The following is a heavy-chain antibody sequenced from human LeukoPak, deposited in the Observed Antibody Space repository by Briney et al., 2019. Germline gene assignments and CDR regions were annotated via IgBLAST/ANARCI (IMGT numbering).Heavy chain of an antibody. CDR2: IYHSGST. V-gene: IGHV4-30-2*01. D-gene: IGHD2-2*01. CDR1: GGSISSGGYY. Sequence: SETLSLTCTVSGGSISSGGYYWSWIRQPPGKGLEWIGYIYHSGSTYYNPSLKSRVTISVDRSKNQFSLKLSSVTAADTAVYYCAGYCSSTSCYLDYWGQGTLVTVSS. J-gene: IGHJ4*02. CDR3: AGYCSSTSCYLDY.